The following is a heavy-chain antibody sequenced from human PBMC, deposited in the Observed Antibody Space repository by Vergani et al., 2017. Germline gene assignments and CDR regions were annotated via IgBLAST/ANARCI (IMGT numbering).Heavy chain of an antibody. D-gene: IGHD3-22*01. CDR1: GFSFSSYG. V-gene: IGHV3-23*01. Sequence: EGQLMESGGGLVQPGGSLRLSCVASGFSFSSYGMNWVRQAPGKGLEWVSGIRISDDYTFYADSVKGRFTISRDDSKNTLSLQMTALRAEDTAVYYCARDLFYYDSSGYYSGFFDYWGQGTLVTVSS. J-gene: IGHJ4*02. CDR3: ARDLFYYDSSGYYSGFFDY. CDR2: IRISDDYT.